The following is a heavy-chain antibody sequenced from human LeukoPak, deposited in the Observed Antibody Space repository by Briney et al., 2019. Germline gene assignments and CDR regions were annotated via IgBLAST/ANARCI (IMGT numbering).Heavy chain of an antibody. CDR3: AKDRDYYDSSGYGDY. CDR2: ISGSGGGT. D-gene: IGHD3-22*01. Sequence: GRSLRLSCAASGFTFSSYAMSWVRQAPGKGLEWVSAISGSGGGTYYADSVKGRFTISRDNSKNTLYLQMNSLRAEDTAVYYCAKDRDYYDSSGYGDYWGQGTLVTVSS. V-gene: IGHV3-23*01. J-gene: IGHJ4*02. CDR1: GFTFSSYA.